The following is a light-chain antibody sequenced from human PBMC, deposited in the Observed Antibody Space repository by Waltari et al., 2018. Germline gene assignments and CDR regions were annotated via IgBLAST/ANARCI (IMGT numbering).Light chain of an antibody. J-gene: IGKJ3*01. CDR1: QDISNY. CDR3: QQVNSFPIT. Sequence: DIQMTQSPSSLSASVGDRVTITCQASQDISNYLNWYQQKPGQPPKLLIYWASTRESGVPDRFSGSGSGTVFTLTISSLQAEDFATYYCQQVNSFPITFGPGTKVDIK. CDR2: WAS. V-gene: IGKV1-27*01.